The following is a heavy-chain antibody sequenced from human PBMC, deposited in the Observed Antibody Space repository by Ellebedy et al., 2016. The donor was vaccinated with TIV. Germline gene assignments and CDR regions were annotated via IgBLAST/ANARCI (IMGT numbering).Heavy chain of an antibody. CDR2: IIPIFGTA. J-gene: IGHJ4*02. D-gene: IGHD3-9*01. CDR1: GGTFSSYA. Sequence: SVKVSCXASGGTFSSYAISWVRQAPGQGLEWMGGIIPIFGTANYAQKFQGRVTITADESTSTAYMELSSLRSEDTAVYYCARGQRTYYDILTGYYIEGGPATHFDYWGQGTLVTVSS. V-gene: IGHV1-69*13. CDR3: ARGQRTYYDILTGYYIEGGPATHFDY.